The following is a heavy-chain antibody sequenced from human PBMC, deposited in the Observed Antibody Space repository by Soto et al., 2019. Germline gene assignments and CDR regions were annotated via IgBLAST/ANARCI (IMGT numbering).Heavy chain of an antibody. CDR1: GFTFSNYG. D-gene: IGHD3-16*01. V-gene: IGHV3-33*01. Sequence: QVQLVESGGGVVQPGRSLRLSCAASGFTFSNYGMHWVRQAPGKGLEWVAVIWFDGGNKDYGDSVKGRFTISRDDSKNTLYLLMNSLRAEDTAVHYCARYGYDLKEFDYWGQGTLVTVSS. J-gene: IGHJ4*02. CDR3: ARYGYDLKEFDY. CDR2: IWFDGGNK.